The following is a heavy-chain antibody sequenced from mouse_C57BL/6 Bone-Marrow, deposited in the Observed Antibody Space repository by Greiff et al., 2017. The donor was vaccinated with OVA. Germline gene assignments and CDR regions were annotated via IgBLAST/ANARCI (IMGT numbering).Heavy chain of an antibody. CDR1: GYTFTDYN. CDR2: INPNNGGT. J-gene: IGHJ3*01. D-gene: IGHD1-1*01. V-gene: IGHV1-18*01. CDR3: ARTYYGSSPAWFAY. Sequence: VQLQQSGPELVKPGASVKIPCKASGYTFTDYNMDWVKQSHGKSLEWIGDINPNNGGTIYNQKFKGKATLTVDKSSSTAYMELRSLTSEDTAVYYCARTYYGSSPAWFAYWGQGTLVTGSA.